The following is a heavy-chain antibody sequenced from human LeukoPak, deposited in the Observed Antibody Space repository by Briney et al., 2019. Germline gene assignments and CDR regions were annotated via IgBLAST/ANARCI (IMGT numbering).Heavy chain of an antibody. CDR3: AKEGSDFWSGFYYYYYMDV. Sequence: SGGSLRLSCAASGFTFSSYAMSWVRQAPGKGLEWVSAISGSGGSTYYADSVKGRFTISRDNSKNTLYLQMNSLRAEDTAVYYCAKEGSDFWSGFYYYYYMDVGGKGTTVTVSS. CDR2: ISGSGGST. V-gene: IGHV3-23*01. J-gene: IGHJ6*03. D-gene: IGHD3-3*01. CDR1: GFTFSSYA.